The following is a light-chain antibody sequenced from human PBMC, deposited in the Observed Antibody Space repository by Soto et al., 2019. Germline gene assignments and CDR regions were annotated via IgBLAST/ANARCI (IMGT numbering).Light chain of an antibody. Sequence: EIVLTQSLATLSLSPGERATLSCRASQSVSNYLAWYQQKPGQAPRLLIYEASNRATGIPARFSGSGSGTDFTLTISGLEPEDFAVYYCQQRSNWSTFGQGTRLEIK. CDR1: QSVSNY. J-gene: IGKJ5*01. CDR2: EAS. CDR3: QQRSNWST. V-gene: IGKV3-11*01.